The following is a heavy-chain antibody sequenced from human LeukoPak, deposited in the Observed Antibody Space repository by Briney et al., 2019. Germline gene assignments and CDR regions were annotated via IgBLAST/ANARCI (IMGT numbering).Heavy chain of an antibody. CDR3: ARVRSSGWSYFDY. CDR2: INSDGSST. Sequence: GGSLRLSCAASGFTFGSYWMHWVRQAPGKGLVWVSRINSDGSSTSYADSVKGRFTISRDNVKNTLYLQMNSLRAEDTAVYYCARVRSSGWSYFDYWGQGTLVTVSS. D-gene: IGHD6-19*01. V-gene: IGHV3-74*01. J-gene: IGHJ4*02. CDR1: GFTFGSYW.